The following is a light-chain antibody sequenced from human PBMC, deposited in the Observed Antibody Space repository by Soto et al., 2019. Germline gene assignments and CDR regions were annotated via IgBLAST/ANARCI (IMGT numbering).Light chain of an antibody. CDR3: QHYNSYSEA. V-gene: IGKV1-5*03. CDR2: KXS. J-gene: IGKJ1*01. CDR1: LTVSLW. Sequence: DIHMTQSPSTLFGSLGARVTVPXRASLTVSLWFAWYQQQRGXAPKXXXYKXSTLKRGGPSRLSGSGSGTEFTLTISSLQPDDFATYYCQHYNSYSEAFGQGTKVDIK.